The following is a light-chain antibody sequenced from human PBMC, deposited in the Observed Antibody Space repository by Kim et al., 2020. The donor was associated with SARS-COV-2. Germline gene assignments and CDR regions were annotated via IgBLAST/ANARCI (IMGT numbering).Light chain of an antibody. Sequence: PEQSLPITWTSAKLEIAGNRYDSWYQKRPEEAEKVNIYDRDKRPSGIFNRFSGSKSGNTAFLTVSGLRAEDEADYYCGSYTISNYVFGPGTKVTVL. CDR1: KLEIAGNRY. CDR3: GSYTISNYV. CDR2: DRD. V-gene: IGLV2-14*03. J-gene: IGLJ1*01.